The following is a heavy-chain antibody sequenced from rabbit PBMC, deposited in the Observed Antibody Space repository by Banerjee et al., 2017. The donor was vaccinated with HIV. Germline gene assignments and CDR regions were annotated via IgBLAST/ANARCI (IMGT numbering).Heavy chain of an antibody. CDR2: IYTGSSGTT. CDR3: VRESGHSNFNL. V-gene: IGHV1S40*01. D-gene: IGHD1-1*01. CDR1: GFSFSSGYD. Sequence: QSLEESGGDLVKPGATLTLTCKASGFSFSSGYDMCWVRQAPGKGLEWIACIYTGSSGTTYYASWAKGRFTISKTSSTTVALQMTSLTAADTATYFCVRESGHSNFNLWGPGTLVTVS. J-gene: IGHJ4*01.